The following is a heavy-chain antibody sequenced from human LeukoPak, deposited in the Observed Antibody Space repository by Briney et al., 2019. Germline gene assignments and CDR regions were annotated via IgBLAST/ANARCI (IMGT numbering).Heavy chain of an antibody. V-gene: IGHV3-21*01. D-gene: IGHD6-13*01. J-gene: IGHJ6*03. CDR2: ISSSSSYI. Sequence: GGSLRLSCAASGFTFSSYSMNWVRQAPGKGLEWVSSISSSSSYIYYADSVKGRFTISRDNAKNSLYLQMNSLRAEDTAVYYCARDTSSSWYHYYYYYMDVWGKGTTVTVSS. CDR1: GFTFSSYS. CDR3: ARDTSSSWYHYYYYYMDV.